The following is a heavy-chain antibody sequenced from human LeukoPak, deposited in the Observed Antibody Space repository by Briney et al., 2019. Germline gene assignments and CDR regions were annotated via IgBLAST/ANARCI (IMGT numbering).Heavy chain of an antibody. Sequence: GGSLRLSCTASGFTVSSSYMSWVRQAPGKGLEWVANIRDDGREIHYVDSVKGRFTISRDNAKNSLHLQMNSLRAEDTAMYYCARDRGGKDYWGQGTLVTVSS. CDR1: GFTVSSSY. V-gene: IGHV3-7*04. J-gene: IGHJ4*02. D-gene: IGHD3-16*01. CDR3: ARDRGGKDY. CDR2: IRDDGREI.